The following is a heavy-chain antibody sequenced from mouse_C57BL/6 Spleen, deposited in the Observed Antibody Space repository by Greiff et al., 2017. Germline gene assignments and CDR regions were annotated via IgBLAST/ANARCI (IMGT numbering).Heavy chain of an antibody. J-gene: IGHJ2*01. CDR3: ARGSDYSFDY. V-gene: IGHV1-50*01. CDR1: GYTFTSYW. D-gene: IGHD1-1*01. CDR2: IDPSDSYT. Sequence: QVQLKQPGAELVKPGASVKLSCKASGYTFTSYWMQWVKQRPGQGLEWIGEIDPSDSYTNYNQKFKGKATLTVDTSSSTAYMQLSSLTSEDSAVYYCARGSDYSFDYWGQGTTLTVSS.